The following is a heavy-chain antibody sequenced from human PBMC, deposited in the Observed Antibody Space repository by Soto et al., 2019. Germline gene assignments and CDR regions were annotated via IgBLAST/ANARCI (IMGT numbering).Heavy chain of an antibody. J-gene: IGHJ6*02. CDR2: IWYDGSNK. V-gene: IGHV3-33*01. CDR1: GFTFSSYG. Sequence: GGSLRLSCAASGFTFSSYGMHWVRQAPGKGLEWVAVIWYDGSNKYYADSVKGRFTISRDNSKNTLYLQMNSLRAEDTAVYYCARERGYYDILTGPPRYGMDVWGQGTTVTVS. D-gene: IGHD3-9*01. CDR3: ARERGYYDILTGPPRYGMDV.